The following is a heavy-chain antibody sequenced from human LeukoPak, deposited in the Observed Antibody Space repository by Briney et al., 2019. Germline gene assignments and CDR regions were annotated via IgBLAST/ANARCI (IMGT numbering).Heavy chain of an antibody. CDR2: ISGSGGST. CDR1: GFTFSSYV. V-gene: IGHV3-23*01. CDR3: AKIVVVVARSYYFDY. J-gene: IGHJ4*02. D-gene: IGHD2-15*01. Sequence: GGSLRLSCAASGFTFSSYVVSWVRQAPGKGLEWVSAISGSGGSTYYADSVKGRFTISRDNSKNTLYLQMNSLRAEDTAVYYCAKIVVVVARSYYFDYWGQGTLVTVSS.